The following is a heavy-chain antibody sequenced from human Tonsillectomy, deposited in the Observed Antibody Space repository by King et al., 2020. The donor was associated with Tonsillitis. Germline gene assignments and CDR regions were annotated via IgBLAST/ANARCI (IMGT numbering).Heavy chain of an antibody. Sequence: VQLVESGGGLVKPGGSLRLSCATSGFTFRNHDMNWVRQAPGTGLEWVASISSSSRYIHYAASVKGRFTISRDNAKNSLFLQMNSLRAEDTAVYYCARDKGADDDDNGRGAFDMWGQGTLVTASS. V-gene: IGHV3-21*01. CDR3: ARDKGADDDDNGRGAFDM. D-gene: IGHD2-8*01. CDR1: GFTFRNHD. CDR2: ISSSSRYI. J-gene: IGHJ3*02.